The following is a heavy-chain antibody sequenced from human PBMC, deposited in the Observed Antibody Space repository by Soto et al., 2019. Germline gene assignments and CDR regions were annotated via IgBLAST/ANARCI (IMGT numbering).Heavy chain of an antibody. V-gene: IGHV3-30*18. Sequence: QVQLVESGGGVVQPGRSLRLSCAASGFSFSTYAMNWVRQAPGKGLEWVAVISHDGSDKDYADSVKGRFTISRDNSENTLYLQMNSLRVEDTALYYCAKDRVAVAAPPTYFDFWGQGALVTVSS. CDR3: AKDRVAVAAPPTYFDF. CDR2: ISHDGSDK. J-gene: IGHJ4*02. D-gene: IGHD6-19*01. CDR1: GFSFSTYA.